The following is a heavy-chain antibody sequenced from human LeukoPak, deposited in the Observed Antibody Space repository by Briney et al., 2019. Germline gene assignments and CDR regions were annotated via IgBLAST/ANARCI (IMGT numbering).Heavy chain of an antibody. CDR1: GFTFSDRY. Sequence: GGSLRLSCAVSGFTFSDRYMDWVRQAPGKGLEWVGRSRNKANIYTTEYAASVKDRFTISRDDSKNSLYLQMNSLKTEDTAVYYCARVNWNDYRFDYWGQGTLVTVSS. D-gene: IGHD1-1*01. CDR3: ARVNWNDYRFDY. CDR2: SRNKANIYTT. J-gene: IGHJ4*02. V-gene: IGHV3-72*01.